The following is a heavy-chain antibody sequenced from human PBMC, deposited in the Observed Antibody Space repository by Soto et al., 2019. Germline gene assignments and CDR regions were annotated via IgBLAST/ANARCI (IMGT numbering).Heavy chain of an antibody. Sequence: SETLSLTCAVYGGSFSGYYWSWIRQPPGKGLEWIGEINHSGSTNYNPSLKSRVTISVDTSKNQFSLKLRSVTAADTAVYYCARDRRLITMVRGVSLWFDPWGQGTLVTVS. CDR3: ARDRRLITMVRGVSLWFDP. J-gene: IGHJ5*02. D-gene: IGHD3-10*01. CDR2: INHSGST. V-gene: IGHV4-34*01. CDR1: GGSFSGYY.